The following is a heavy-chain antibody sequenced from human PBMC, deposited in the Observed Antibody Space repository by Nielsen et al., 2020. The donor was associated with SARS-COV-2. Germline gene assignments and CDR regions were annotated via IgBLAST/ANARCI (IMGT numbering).Heavy chain of an antibody. D-gene: IGHD2-2*01. J-gene: IGHJ4*02. CDR3: AQADCSSTSCPNN. V-gene: IGHV3-23*01. CDR2: ISGSGGST. Sequence: GGSLRLSCAASGFTFSSYAMSWVRQAPGKGLEWVSAISGSGGSTYYADSVKGRFTISRDNSKNTLYLQMNSLRAEDTAVYYCAQADCSSTSCPNNWGQGTLVTVSS. CDR1: GFTFSSYA.